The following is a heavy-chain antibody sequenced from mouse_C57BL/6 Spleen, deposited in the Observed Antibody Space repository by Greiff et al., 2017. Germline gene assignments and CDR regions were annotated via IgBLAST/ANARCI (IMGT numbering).Heavy chain of an antibody. CDR1: GYSFTSYY. CDR3: ARWGLYYAMDY. Sequence: QVQLQQSGPELVKPGASVKISCKASGYSFTSYYIHWVKQRPGQGLEWIGWIYPGSGNTKYNEKFKGKATLTADTSSSTAYMQLSSLTSEDSAVDYCARWGLYYAMDYWGQGTSVTVSS. J-gene: IGHJ4*01. V-gene: IGHV1-66*01. CDR2: IYPGSGNT.